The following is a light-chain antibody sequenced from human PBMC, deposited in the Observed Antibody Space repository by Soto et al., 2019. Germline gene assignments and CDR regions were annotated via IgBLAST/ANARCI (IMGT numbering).Light chain of an antibody. V-gene: IGKV3-11*01. Sequence: EIVLTQSPATLSLPPGERATLSCRASQSVSSYLAWYQQKPGQAPRLLIYDASNRATGIPARFSGGGSGTDFTLTISSLEPEDFAVYYCQQRFNWPRFTFGQGTKVDIK. CDR3: QQRFNWPRFT. CDR2: DAS. CDR1: QSVSSY. J-gene: IGKJ2*01.